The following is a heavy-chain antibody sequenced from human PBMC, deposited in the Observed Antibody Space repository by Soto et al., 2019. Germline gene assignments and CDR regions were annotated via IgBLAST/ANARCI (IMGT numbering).Heavy chain of an antibody. CDR1: GGSISSYY. CDR3: ARAWQYSSGCFDY. J-gene: IGHJ4*02. D-gene: IGHD6-19*01. Sequence: NPSETLSLTCTVSGGSISSYYWSWIRQPPGKGLEWIGYIYYSGSTNYNPSLKSRVTISVDTSKNQFSLKLSSVTAADTAVYYCARAWQYSSGCFDYCGQGTLVPVSS. CDR2: IYYSGST. V-gene: IGHV4-59*01.